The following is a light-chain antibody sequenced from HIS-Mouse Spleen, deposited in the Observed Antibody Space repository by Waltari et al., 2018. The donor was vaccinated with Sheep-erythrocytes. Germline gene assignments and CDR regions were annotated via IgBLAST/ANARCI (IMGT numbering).Light chain of an antibody. Sequence: QSALPQPASVSGSPGQPLTIPCTGPSSDVGVSNYAPCYQQHPGKAPKLMIYEVSNRPSGVSNRFSGSKSGNTASLTISGLQAEDEADYYCSSYTSSSTLGVFGGGTKLTVL. CDR2: EVS. J-gene: IGLJ2*01. CDR3: SSYTSSSTLGV. CDR1: SSDVGVSNY. V-gene: IGLV2-14*01.